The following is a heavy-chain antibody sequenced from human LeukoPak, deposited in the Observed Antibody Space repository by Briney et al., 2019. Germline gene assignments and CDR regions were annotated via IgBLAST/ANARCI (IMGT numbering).Heavy chain of an antibody. Sequence: GRSLRLSCAASGFTFDDYAMHWVRQAPGKGLEWVSGISWSSGNIGYADSVKGRFTISRDNAKNSLYLQMNSLRADDTALYYCAATLYTSGWYYFDYWGHGTLVTVSS. J-gene: IGHJ4*01. D-gene: IGHD6-19*01. CDR2: ISWSSGNI. CDR1: GFTFDDYA. V-gene: IGHV3-9*01. CDR3: AATLYTSGWYYFDY.